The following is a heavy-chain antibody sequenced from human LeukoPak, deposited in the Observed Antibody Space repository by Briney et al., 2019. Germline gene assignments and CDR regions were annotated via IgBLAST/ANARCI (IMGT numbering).Heavy chain of an antibody. CDR2: INPNSGGT. J-gene: IGHJ2*01. CDR3: ARGVVVPGRLRYWYFDL. D-gene: IGHD6-19*01. CDR1: GYTFTGYY. V-gene: IGHV1-2*02. Sequence: GASVKVSCKASGYTFTGYYMHWVRQAPGQGLEWMGWINPNSGGTNYAQKFQGRVTMTRDTSISTAYMELSRLRSDDTAVYYCARGVVVPGRLRYWYFDLWGRGTLVTVSS.